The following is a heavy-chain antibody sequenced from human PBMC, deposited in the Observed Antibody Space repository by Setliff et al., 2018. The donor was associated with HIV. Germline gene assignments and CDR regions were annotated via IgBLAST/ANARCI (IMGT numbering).Heavy chain of an antibody. D-gene: IGHD3-9*01. Sequence: SETLSLTCDFYGESFSGFYWSWIRQPPGQGLEWIGEINESGTTKYNASLRGRATISVDMSKKQFSLRLTSMTAADAAIYYCAREGPFYQTIHGSDWFVDYWGQGTVVTVAS. CDR3: AREGPFYQTIHGSDWFVDY. J-gene: IGHJ4*02. CDR1: GESFSGFY. V-gene: IGHV4-34*01. CDR2: INESGTT.